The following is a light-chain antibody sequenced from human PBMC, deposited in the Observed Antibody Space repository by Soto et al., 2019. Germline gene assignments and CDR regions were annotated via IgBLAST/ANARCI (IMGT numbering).Light chain of an antibody. Sequence: DIQMTQSPSTLPASVGDRVTITCRASQGISSYLAWYQQKPGKAPRLLISAASTLQSGVPSRFSGSGSGTDFTLTISSLQPEDFATYYCQQLNSYPLTFGGGTKVDIK. V-gene: IGKV1-9*01. CDR3: QQLNSYPLT. J-gene: IGKJ4*01. CDR1: QGISSY. CDR2: AAS.